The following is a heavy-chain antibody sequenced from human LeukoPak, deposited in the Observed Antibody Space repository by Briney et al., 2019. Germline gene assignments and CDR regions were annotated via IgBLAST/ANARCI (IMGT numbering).Heavy chain of an antibody. V-gene: IGHV3-49*03. CDR3: TRDPHYYHGNPHDF. CDR2: IRSKDHGETT. J-gene: IGHJ4*02. D-gene: IGHD4-23*01. Sequence: GGSLRLSCTASGFTFGDYALSWFRQAPRKGLEWLSFIRSKDHGETTEYAASVKGRFTISRDDSNSIAYLQMNSLIIEDTAVYFCTRDPHYYHGNPHDFWGQGTRVTVSS. CDR1: GFTFGDYA.